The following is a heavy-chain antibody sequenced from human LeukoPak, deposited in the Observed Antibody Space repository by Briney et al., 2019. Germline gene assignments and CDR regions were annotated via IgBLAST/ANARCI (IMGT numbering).Heavy chain of an antibody. CDR1: GFTFSSYW. CDR2: INSDGSST. V-gene: IGHV3-74*01. J-gene: IGHJ4*02. Sequence: GGSLRLSCAASGFTFSSYWMHWVRQAPGKGLVWVSRINSDGSSTNYADSVKGRFTISRDNAKNTLYLQMNSLRAEDTAVYYCAKESGLRGITMIVVASPDYWGQGTLVTVSS. CDR3: AKESGLRGITMIVVASPDY. D-gene: IGHD3-22*01.